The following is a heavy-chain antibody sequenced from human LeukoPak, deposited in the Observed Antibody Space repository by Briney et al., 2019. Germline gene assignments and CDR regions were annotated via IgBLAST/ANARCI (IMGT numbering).Heavy chain of an antibody. J-gene: IGHJ5*02. CDR3: ARHSSSSRGWFDP. CDR2: IYYSGST. Sequence: TPSETLSLTCTVSGGSMNKYYWSWIRQPPGKGLECIRYIYYSGSTNYNPSLKSRVTISVDTSKNQSSLKLSSVTGADTAVYYCARHSSSSRGWFDPWGQGTLVTVSS. V-gene: IGHV4-59*08. CDR1: GGSMNKYY. D-gene: IGHD6-6*01.